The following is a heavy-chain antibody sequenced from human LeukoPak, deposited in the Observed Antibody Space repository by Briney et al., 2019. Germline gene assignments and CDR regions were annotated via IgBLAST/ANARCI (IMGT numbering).Heavy chain of an antibody. Sequence: ASETLSLTCTVSGGSISSYYWSWIRQPPGKGLEWIGYIYYSGSTNYNPSLKSRITISVDTSKNQSSLKLSSVTAADTAVYYCARGGYSGYDPTNWFDPWGQGTLVTVSS. CDR3: ARGGYSGYDPTNWFDP. CDR1: GGSISSYY. D-gene: IGHD5-12*01. CDR2: IYYSGST. J-gene: IGHJ5*02. V-gene: IGHV4-59*01.